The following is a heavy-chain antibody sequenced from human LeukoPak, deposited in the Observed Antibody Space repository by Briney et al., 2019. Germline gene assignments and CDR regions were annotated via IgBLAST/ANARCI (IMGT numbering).Heavy chain of an antibody. CDR1: GGSVSGTNYY. J-gene: IGHJ3*02. CDR2: IYYSGST. V-gene: IGHV4-39*01. D-gene: IGHD1-26*01. Sequence: SETLSLTCSVSGGSVSGTNYYWAWIRQPPEKGLEWIGTIYYSGSTYYNVSLKSRVTISVDTSKNQFSLKLSSVTAADTAVYYCARPRGGSYDADAFDIWGQGTMVTVSS. CDR3: ARPRGGSYDADAFDI.